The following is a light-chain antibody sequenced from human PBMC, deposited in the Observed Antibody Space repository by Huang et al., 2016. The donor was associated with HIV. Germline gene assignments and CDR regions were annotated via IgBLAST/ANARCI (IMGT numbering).Light chain of an antibody. CDR2: DAS. J-gene: IGKJ4*01. V-gene: IGKV3-11*01. CDR1: KSVSNY. CDR3: QQRSDWLT. Sequence: EIVLTQSPATLSLSPGERATLSCRASKSVSNYLAWYQQKPGQAPRLLIYDASNRATGIPARFSGSGSGTDFTRTISRLEAEDSAVYYCQQRSDWLTFGGGTKVEIK.